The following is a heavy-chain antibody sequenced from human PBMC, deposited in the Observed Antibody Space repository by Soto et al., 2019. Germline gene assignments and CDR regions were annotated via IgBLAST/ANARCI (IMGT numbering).Heavy chain of an antibody. Sequence: ASVKVSCKASGYTFTSYGISWVRQAPGQGLEWMGWISAYNGNTNYAQKLQGRVTMTTDTSTSTAYMELRSLRSDDTAVYYCARDQGLRFLEWSRPRSHMDVWGKGTTVTVSS. D-gene: IGHD3-3*01. CDR3: ARDQGLRFLEWSRPRSHMDV. CDR1: GYTFTSYG. J-gene: IGHJ6*03. CDR2: ISAYNGNT. V-gene: IGHV1-18*01.